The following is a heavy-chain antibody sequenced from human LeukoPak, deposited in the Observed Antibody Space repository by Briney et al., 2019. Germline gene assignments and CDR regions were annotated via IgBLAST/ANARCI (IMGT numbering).Heavy chain of an antibody. CDR1: GFTFSNYW. Sequence: GGSLRLSCAASGFTFSNYWMIWVRQAPGKGLEWLGNIKQDGSEKRYADSVRGRFSISRDNAQTSLYLQMNSLRAEDTAVYYCARASDPWLQLTWGQGTLVTVSS. J-gene: IGHJ5*02. CDR3: ARASDPWLQLT. D-gene: IGHD5-24*01. V-gene: IGHV3-7*05. CDR2: IKQDGSEK.